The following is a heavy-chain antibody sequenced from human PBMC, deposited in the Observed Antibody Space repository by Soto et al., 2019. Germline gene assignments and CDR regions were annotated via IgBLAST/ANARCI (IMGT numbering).Heavy chain of an antibody. J-gene: IGHJ4*02. Sequence: QVQLQESGPGRVKPSETLSLTCTVSGGSISSYYWSWIRQPPGKGLDWIRYNYASGSTNYNTSLXSXVXIAXHTSKNQSSVKVSSVTAADSAGYYCARRYGPGFDYWGQGTLVTVSS. V-gene: IGHV4-59*08. CDR1: GGSISSYY. D-gene: IGHD4-17*01. CDR3: ARRYGPGFDY. CDR2: NYASGST.